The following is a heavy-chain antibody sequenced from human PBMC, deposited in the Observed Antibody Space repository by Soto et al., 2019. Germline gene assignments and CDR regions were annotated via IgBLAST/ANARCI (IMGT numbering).Heavy chain of an antibody. Sequence: ASVKVSCKASGYTFTSYGISWVRQAPGQGLDWMGWISAYNGNTNYAQKLQGRVTMTTDTSTSTAYMELRSLRSDDTAVYYCARVKGSNTYYDFWSGSTTPDAFDIWGQGTMVTVSS. J-gene: IGHJ3*02. CDR1: GYTFTSYG. CDR3: ARVKGSNTYYDFWSGSTTPDAFDI. V-gene: IGHV1-18*01. D-gene: IGHD3-3*01. CDR2: ISAYNGNT.